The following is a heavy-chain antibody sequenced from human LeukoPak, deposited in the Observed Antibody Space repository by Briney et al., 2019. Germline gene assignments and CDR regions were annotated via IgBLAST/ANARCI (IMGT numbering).Heavy chain of an antibody. D-gene: IGHD2-2*01. Sequence: GGSLRLSCAASGFTFSSYGISWVRQAPGQGLEWMGWISAYNGNTNYAQKLQGRVTMTTDTSTSTAYMELRSLRSDDTAVYYCARGNYLGYCSSTSCYFDYWGQGTLVTVSS. J-gene: IGHJ4*02. CDR1: GFTFSSYG. V-gene: IGHV1-18*01. CDR2: ISAYNGNT. CDR3: ARGNYLGYCSSTSCYFDY.